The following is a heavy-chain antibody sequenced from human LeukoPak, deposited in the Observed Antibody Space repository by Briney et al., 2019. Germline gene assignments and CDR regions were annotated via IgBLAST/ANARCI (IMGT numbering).Heavy chain of an antibody. Sequence: PSETLTLTCTVSGGSISSSSYYWGWIRQPPGKGLEWIGSIYYSGSTYYNPSLKCRVTISVDTSKNQFSLKLSSVTAADTAVYYCARGLGGSTWVPPYYFDYWGQGTLVTVSS. CDR1: GGSISSSSYY. J-gene: IGHJ4*02. V-gene: IGHV4-39*07. CDR2: IYYSGST. D-gene: IGHD2-15*01. CDR3: ARGLGGSTWVPPYYFDY.